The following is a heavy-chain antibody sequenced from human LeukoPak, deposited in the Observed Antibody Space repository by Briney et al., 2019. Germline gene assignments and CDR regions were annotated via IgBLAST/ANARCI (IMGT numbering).Heavy chain of an antibody. CDR3: ARGLFSYGDYDPLDYFDY. Sequence: SETLSLTCTVSGGSISSYYWSWIRQPAGMGLEWIGRIYTSGSTNYNPSLKSRVTMSVDTSKNQFSLKLSSVTAADTAVYYCARGLFSYGDYDPLDYFDYWGQGTLVTVSS. D-gene: IGHD4-17*01. J-gene: IGHJ4*02. CDR1: GGSISSYY. V-gene: IGHV4-4*07. CDR2: IYTSGST.